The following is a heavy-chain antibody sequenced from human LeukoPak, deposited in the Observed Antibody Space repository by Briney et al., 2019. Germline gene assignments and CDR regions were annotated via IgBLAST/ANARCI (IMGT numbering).Heavy chain of an antibody. CDR3: ARHPSIAARRRHQDGYFDY. CDR2: ISSSSSYI. J-gene: IGHJ4*02. D-gene: IGHD6-6*01. CDR1: GFTFSSYS. Sequence: GGSLRLSCAASGFTFSSYSMNWVRQAPGKGLEWVSSISSSSSYIYYADSVKGRFTISRDNAKNSLYLQMNSLRAEDTAVYYCARHPSIAARRRHQDGYFDYWGQGTLVTVPS. V-gene: IGHV3-21*01.